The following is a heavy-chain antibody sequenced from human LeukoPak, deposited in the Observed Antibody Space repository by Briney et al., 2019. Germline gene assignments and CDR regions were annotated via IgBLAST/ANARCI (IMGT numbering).Heavy chain of an antibody. CDR3: AKSESIGYSGYDLGSN. V-gene: IGHV3-30*18. Sequence: PGRSLRLSCAASGFTFSSYGMHWVRQAPGKGLEWVAVISYDGSNKYYADSVKGRFTISRDNSKNTLYLQMNSLRAEDTAVYHCAKSESIGYSGYDLGSNWGQGTLVTVPS. CDR1: GFTFSSYG. J-gene: IGHJ4*02. D-gene: IGHD5-12*01. CDR2: ISYDGSNK.